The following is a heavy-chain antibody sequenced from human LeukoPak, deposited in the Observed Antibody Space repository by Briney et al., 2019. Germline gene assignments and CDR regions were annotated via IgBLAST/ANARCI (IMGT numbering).Heavy chain of an antibody. CDR1: GGSFSGYY. V-gene: IGHV4-34*01. D-gene: IGHD5-24*01. CDR3: ARGGRWLQCFDY. Sequence: SETLSLTCAVYGGSFSGYYWSWIRQPPGKGLEWIGEINHSGSTNYNPSLKSRVTISVDTSKNQFSLKLSSVTAADTAVYYCARGGRWLQCFDYWGQGTLVTVSS. CDR2: INHSGST. J-gene: IGHJ4*02.